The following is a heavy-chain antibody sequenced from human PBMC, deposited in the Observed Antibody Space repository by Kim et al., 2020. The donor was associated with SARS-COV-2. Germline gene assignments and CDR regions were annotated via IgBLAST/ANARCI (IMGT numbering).Heavy chain of an antibody. CDR1: GGSISSYY. V-gene: IGHV4-59*08. CDR3: ARRGRGAVAGIWAFDI. D-gene: IGHD6-19*01. CDR2: LYYSGST. Sequence: SETLSLTCTVSGGSISSYYWSWMRQPPGKGLEWIGYLYYSGSTNYNPSLKSRVTISVDTSKNQFSLKLSSVTAADTAVYYCARRGRGAVAGIWAFDIWGQGTMVTVSS. J-gene: IGHJ3*02.